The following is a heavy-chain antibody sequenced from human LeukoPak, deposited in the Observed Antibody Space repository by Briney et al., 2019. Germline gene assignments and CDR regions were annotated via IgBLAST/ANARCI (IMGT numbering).Heavy chain of an antibody. J-gene: IGHJ6*03. CDR2: ITNSGSTR. V-gene: IGHV3-48*03. CDR1: GFIFSSYE. D-gene: IGHD2-21*02. CDR3: ARVRGDSYYYYYMDV. Sequence: GGSLRLSCVASGFIFSSYEMIWVRQAPGKGLEWVSFITNSGSTRYYADSVKGRVTISRDNAKNSLDLQMNGLSAEDTAVYYCARVRGDSYYYYYMDVWGKGTTVTVSS.